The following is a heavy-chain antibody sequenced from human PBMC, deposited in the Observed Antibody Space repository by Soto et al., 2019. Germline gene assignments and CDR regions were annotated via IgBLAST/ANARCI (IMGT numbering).Heavy chain of an antibody. J-gene: IGHJ6*03. Sequence: SETLSLTCAVYGGSFSGYYWSWIRQPPGKGLEWIGEINHSGSTNYNPSLKSRVTISVDTSKNQFSLKLSSVTAADTAVYYCARNVGSSPAYYMDVWGKGTTVTVSS. CDR1: GGSFSGYY. V-gene: IGHV4-34*01. D-gene: IGHD6-13*01. CDR2: INHSGST. CDR3: ARNVGSSPAYYMDV.